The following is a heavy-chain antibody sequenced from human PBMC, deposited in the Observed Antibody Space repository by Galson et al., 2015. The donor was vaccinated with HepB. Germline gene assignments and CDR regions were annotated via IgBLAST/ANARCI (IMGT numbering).Heavy chain of an antibody. Sequence: SLRLSCAASGFTFINYAMNWVRQAPGKGLEWVSAVSGTAARTYYADSVKGRFSISRDNFRNTLYLQMNSLRADDTAVYYCVRGLHLGENWFDPWGQGTLVTVSS. CDR3: VRGLHLGENWFDP. J-gene: IGHJ5*02. CDR2: VSGTAART. CDR1: GFTFINYA. V-gene: IGHV3-23*01. D-gene: IGHD3-16*01.